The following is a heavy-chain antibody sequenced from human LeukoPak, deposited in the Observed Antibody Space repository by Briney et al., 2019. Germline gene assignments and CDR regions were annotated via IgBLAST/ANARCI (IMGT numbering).Heavy chain of an antibody. CDR1: GYTFTSYY. CDR3: ARAFVCSSTSCYTGDAFDI. D-gene: IGHD2-2*02. J-gene: IGHJ3*02. CDR2: INPSGGST. Sequence: ASVKVSCKACGYTFTSYYMHWVRQAPGQGLEWMGIINPSGGSTSYAQKFQGRVTMTRDTSTSTVYMELSSLRSEDTAVYYCARAFVCSSTSCYTGDAFDIWGQGTMVTVSS. V-gene: IGHV1-46*03.